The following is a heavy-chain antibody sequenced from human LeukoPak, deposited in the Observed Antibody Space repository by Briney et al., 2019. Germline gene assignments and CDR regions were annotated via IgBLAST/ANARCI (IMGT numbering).Heavy chain of an antibody. CDR3: AGQYCGGDCGFFAPLDAFDI. Sequence: GASVKVSCKASGYTFTGYYMHWVRQAPGQGLEWMGWINPNSGGTNYAQKFQGRVTMTRDTSISTAYMELSRLRSDDTAVYYCAGQYCGGDCGFFAPLDAFDIWGQGTMVTVSS. J-gene: IGHJ3*02. CDR2: INPNSGGT. CDR1: GYTFTGYY. V-gene: IGHV1-2*02. D-gene: IGHD2-21*02.